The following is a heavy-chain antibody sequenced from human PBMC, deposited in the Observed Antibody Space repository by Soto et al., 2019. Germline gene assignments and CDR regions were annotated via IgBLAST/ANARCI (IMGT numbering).Heavy chain of an antibody. CDR3: ARQGRPGYCTGGNCYPTFDI. Sequence: QMHLQQSGPGLVKPSETLSLTCTVAGSSMSSSAYYWGWIRQPPGKGLEWIGSVYYTGITDYKSSRGSRVSISADTSKNQFSLRLTSLSAADTAIYFCARQGRPGYCTGGNCYPTFDIWGPGTMVTVSS. CDR2: VYYTGIT. CDR1: GSSMSSSAYY. V-gene: IGHV4-39*01. D-gene: IGHD2-15*01. J-gene: IGHJ3*02.